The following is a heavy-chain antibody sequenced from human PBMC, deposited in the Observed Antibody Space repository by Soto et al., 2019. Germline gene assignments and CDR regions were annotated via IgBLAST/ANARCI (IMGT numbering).Heavy chain of an antibody. Sequence: LSLTCAASGFTFSSYAMSWVRQAPGKGLEWVSAISGSGGSTYYADSVKGRFTISRDNSKNTLYLQMNSLRAEDTAVYYCAKDRVNPFDYWGQGTLVTVSS. J-gene: IGHJ4*02. CDR3: AKDRVNPFDY. CDR1: GFTFSSYA. V-gene: IGHV3-23*01. D-gene: IGHD3-22*01. CDR2: ISGSGGST.